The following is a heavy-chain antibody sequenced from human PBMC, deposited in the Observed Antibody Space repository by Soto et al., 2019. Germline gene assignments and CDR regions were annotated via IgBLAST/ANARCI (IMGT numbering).Heavy chain of an antibody. CDR3: ARDSVVTIFGVVIYRADV. CDR1: GDSVSSNSAA. Sequence: SPTLSLTCAISGDSVSSNSAAWNWIRQSPSRGLEWLGRTYYRSKWYNDYAVSVKSRITINPDTSKNQFSLQLNSVTPEDTAVYYCARDSVVTIFGVVIYRADVWGQGTTVTVSS. CDR2: TYYRSKWYN. J-gene: IGHJ6*02. V-gene: IGHV6-1*01. D-gene: IGHD3-3*01.